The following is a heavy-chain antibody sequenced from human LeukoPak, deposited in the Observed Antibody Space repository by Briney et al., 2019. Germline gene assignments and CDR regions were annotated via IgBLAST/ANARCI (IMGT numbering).Heavy chain of an antibody. Sequence: ASVKVSCKVSGFLFTGQFIHWVRQAPGQGLEWMGWVNPKSGGTNSAPKFRGRVTMTVDTSISTAYMELSRLRSDDTAVYYCAREGPIVGATHLVDYWGQGTLVTVSS. CDR2: VNPKSGGT. J-gene: IGHJ4*02. D-gene: IGHD1-26*01. V-gene: IGHV1-2*02. CDR1: GFLFTGQF. CDR3: AREGPIVGATHLVDY.